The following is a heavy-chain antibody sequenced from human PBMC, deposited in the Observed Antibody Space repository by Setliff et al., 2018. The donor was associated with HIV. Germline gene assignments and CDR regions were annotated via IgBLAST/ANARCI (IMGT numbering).Heavy chain of an antibody. CDR2: IISIFDKA. CDR1: GGSFNTYA. V-gene: IGHV1-69*13. J-gene: IGHJ3*02. Sequence: SVKVSCKSSGGSFNTYAINWVRQAPGQGLEWMGGIISIFDKANYAHKFHGRLTITADDSTRHVYMELNSLGSGDTAVYYCARGGVRGYSYGEAFDIWGQGTLVTVSS. CDR3: ARGGVRGYSYGEAFDI. D-gene: IGHD5-18*01.